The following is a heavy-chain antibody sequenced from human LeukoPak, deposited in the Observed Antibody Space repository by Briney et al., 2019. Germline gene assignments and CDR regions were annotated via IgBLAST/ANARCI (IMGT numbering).Heavy chain of an antibody. D-gene: IGHD5-12*01. CDR2: IYPGDSDT. CDR3: ARLPYSGHDYSDY. V-gene: IGHV5-51*01. J-gene: IGHJ4*02. Sequence: GESRRISCKGSGYSFTSYWIGWVRQVPGKGLEWMGIIYPGDSDTRYSPSFQGQVTISADKSISTAYLQWSSLKASDTAMYYCARLPYSGHDYSDYWGQGTLVTVSS. CDR1: GYSFTSYW.